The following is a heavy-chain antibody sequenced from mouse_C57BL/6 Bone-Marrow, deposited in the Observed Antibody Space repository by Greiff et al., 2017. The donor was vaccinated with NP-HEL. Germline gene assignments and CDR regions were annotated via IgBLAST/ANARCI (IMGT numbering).Heavy chain of an antibody. D-gene: IGHD1-1*02. CDR3: ARAGLWVRPWFAY. J-gene: IGHJ3*01. CDR1: GFNIKDYY. CDR2: IDPEDGET. V-gene: IGHV14-2*01. Sequence: EVKVEESGAELVKPGASVKLSCTASGFNIKDYYMHWVKQRTEQGLEWIGRIDPEDGETKYDPKFQGKATITADTSSITAYLQLSSLTTEDTAVYYGARAGLWVRPWFAYWGQGTLVTVSA.